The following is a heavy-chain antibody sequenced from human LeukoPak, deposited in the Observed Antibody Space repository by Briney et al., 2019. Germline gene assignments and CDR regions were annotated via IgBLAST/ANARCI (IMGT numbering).Heavy chain of an antibody. CDR1: GGSISSGDYY. V-gene: IGHV4-30-4*01. D-gene: IGHD3-22*01. CDR3: ARASGFTMIVVAYPYYFDY. J-gene: IGHJ4*02. CDR2: IYYSGST. Sequence: PSETLSLTCTVSGGSISSGDYYWSWIRQPPGKGLEWIGYIYYSGSTYYNPSLKSRVTISVDTSKNQFSLKLSSVTAADTAVYYCARASGFTMIVVAYPYYFDYWGQGTLVTVSS.